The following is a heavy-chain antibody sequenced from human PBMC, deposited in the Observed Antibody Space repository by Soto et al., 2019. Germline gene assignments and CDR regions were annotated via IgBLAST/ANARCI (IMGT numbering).Heavy chain of an antibody. CDR2: IKRKIEGEKT. Sequence: EVQLVESGGGLVKPGGSLRLSCAASGFSFSNAWMNWVRQAPGKGREWVGRIKRKIEGEKTDYAAPVKGRFTISRDDSKNTLHLQMNSLKADDTALYYCTTGSVEGVWGQGTTVTVSS. CDR3: TTGSVEGV. D-gene: IGHD2-15*01. J-gene: IGHJ6*02. V-gene: IGHV3-15*07. CDR1: GFSFSNAW.